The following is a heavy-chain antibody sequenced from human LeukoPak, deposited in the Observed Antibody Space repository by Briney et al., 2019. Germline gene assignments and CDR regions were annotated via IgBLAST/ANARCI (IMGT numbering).Heavy chain of an antibody. D-gene: IGHD6-19*01. Sequence: PGGSLRLSCAASGFTFGNNWMAWVRQAPGKGLEWVANVKQDGSEKYYADSVKGRFTISRDNAKNSLFLQMSSLRGADTAVYRCARWGYVSGWYYLDSWGQGTLVTVSS. J-gene: IGHJ4*02. CDR2: VKQDGSEK. V-gene: IGHV3-7*01. CDR1: GFTFGNNW. CDR3: ARWGYVSGWYYLDS.